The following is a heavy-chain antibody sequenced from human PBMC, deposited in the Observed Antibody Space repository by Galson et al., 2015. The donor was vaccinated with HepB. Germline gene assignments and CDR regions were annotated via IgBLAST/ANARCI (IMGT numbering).Heavy chain of an antibody. J-gene: IGHJ4*02. D-gene: IGHD3-22*01. Sequence: CTVSGGSISSGGYYWSWIRQLPGKALEWIGYIHTIGSTYYNPSLKSRVIISLDTSKDQFSLNLNSVTAADTAVYYCARIGMQVVVINAWGQGTPVTVSS. V-gene: IGHV4-31*03. CDR1: GGSISSGGYY. CDR3: ARIGMQVVVINA. CDR2: IHTIGST.